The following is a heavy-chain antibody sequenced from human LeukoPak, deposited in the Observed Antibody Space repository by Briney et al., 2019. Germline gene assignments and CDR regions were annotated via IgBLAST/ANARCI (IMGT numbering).Heavy chain of an antibody. Sequence: GSLRLSCAASGFTVSSNYMSWVRQAPGKGLEWIGRIYTSGSTNYNPSLKSRVTISVDTSKNQFSLKLSSVTAADTAVYYCARSILLWFGEYAFDIWGQGTMVTVSS. D-gene: IGHD3-10*01. CDR3: ARSILLWFGEYAFDI. CDR2: IYTSGST. V-gene: IGHV4-4*08. CDR1: GFTVSSNY. J-gene: IGHJ3*02.